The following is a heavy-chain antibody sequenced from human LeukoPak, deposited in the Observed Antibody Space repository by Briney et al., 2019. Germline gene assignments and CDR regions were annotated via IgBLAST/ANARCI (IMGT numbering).Heavy chain of an antibody. CDR1: GFTFSSYG. D-gene: IGHD6-13*01. Sequence: SWGSLRLSCAASGFTFSSYGMSWVGQAPGKGLEWVSAISGSGGSTYYADSVKGRFTISRDNSKNTLYLQMNSLRAEDTAVYYCATRRRYSSSWYEVSSFDYWGQGTLVTVSS. J-gene: IGHJ4*02. V-gene: IGHV3-23*01. CDR3: ATRRRYSSSWYEVSSFDY. CDR2: ISGSGGST.